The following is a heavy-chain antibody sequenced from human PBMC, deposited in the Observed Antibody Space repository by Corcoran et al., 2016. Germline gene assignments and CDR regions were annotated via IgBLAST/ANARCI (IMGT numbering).Heavy chain of an antibody. CDR2: ISYDGSNK. D-gene: IGHD3-10*01. Sequence: QVQLVESGGGVVQPGRSLRLSCAASGFTFSSYGMHWVRQAPGKGLEWVAVISYDGSNKYYADSVKGRFTISRDNSKNTLYLQMNSLRAEDTAVYYCAKDERITMVRGAPDYGGQGTLVTVSS. CDR1: GFTFSSYG. J-gene: IGHJ4*02. V-gene: IGHV3-30*18. CDR3: AKDERITMVRGAPDY.